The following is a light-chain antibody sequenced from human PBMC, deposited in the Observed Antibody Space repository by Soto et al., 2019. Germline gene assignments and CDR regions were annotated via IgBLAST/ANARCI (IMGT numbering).Light chain of an antibody. CDR2: AAS. J-gene: IGKJ5*01. CDR3: QQLNSLPIT. CDR1: QGISSY. V-gene: IGKV1-9*01. Sequence: IPLTQSPSSLSASVGDRVTITCRASQGISSYLAWYQQKPGKAPKLLIYAASTLQSGVPSRFSGSGSGTDFTLTISSLQPEDFATYYCQQLNSLPITFGQGTRLEIK.